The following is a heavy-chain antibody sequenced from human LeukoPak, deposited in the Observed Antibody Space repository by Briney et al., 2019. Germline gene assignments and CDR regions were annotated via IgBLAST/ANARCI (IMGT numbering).Heavy chain of an antibody. CDR1: GGSFSGYY. D-gene: IGHD2-2*01. V-gene: IGHV4-34*01. CDR2: INHSGST. J-gene: IGHJ5*02. CDR3: ARGVGYCSSTSCYPPWFDP. Sequence: SETLSLTCAVYGGSFSGYYWSWIRQPPGKGLEWIGEINHSGSTNYNPSLKSRVTLSVDTSKNQFSLKLSSVTAADTAVYYCARGVGYCSSTSCYPPWFDPWGQGTLVTVSS.